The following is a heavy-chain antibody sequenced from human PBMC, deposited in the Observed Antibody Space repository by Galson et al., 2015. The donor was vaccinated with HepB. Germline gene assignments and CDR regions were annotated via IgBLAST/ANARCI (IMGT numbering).Heavy chain of an antibody. CDR3: ARFGTPYASGSFVWFNP. D-gene: IGHD3-10*01. J-gene: IGHJ5*02. CDR2: ISNADYNYT. Sequence: SLRLSCAASGFTFSDYYMGWIRQAPGKGPEWLSSISNADYNYTNYAHSVRGRFTISRDNAKNSLYLQMNSLRAEDTAVYYCARFGTPYASGSFVWFNPWGQGTQVTVSS. CDR1: GFTFSDYY. V-gene: IGHV3-11*03.